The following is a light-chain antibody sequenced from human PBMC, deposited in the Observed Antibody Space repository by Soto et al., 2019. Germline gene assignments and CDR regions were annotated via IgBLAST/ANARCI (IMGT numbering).Light chain of an antibody. V-gene: IGKV1-17*01. Sequence: DIQMTQSPSAVAASVGDRVTITYRASQGVKTDLGWYQQKPGKAPKRLIYAASRLQSGVPSRFSATVSGTEFSLTITSLQPEDFATYYCQQLFDSPITFGQGTRLEIK. CDR1: QGVKTD. CDR2: AAS. J-gene: IGKJ5*01. CDR3: QQLFDSPIT.